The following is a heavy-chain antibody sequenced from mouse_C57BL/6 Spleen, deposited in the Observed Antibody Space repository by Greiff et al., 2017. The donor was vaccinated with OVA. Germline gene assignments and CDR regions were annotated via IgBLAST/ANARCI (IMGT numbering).Heavy chain of an antibody. Sequence: EVMLVESGGGLVKPGGSLKLSCAASGFTFSDYGMHWVRQAPEKGLEWVAYISSGSSTIYYADTVKGRFTISRDNAKNTLFLQMTSLRSEDTAMYYCARPSGSYWYFEVWGTGTTVTVAS. CDR2: ISSGSSTI. CDR3: ARPSGSYWYFEV. D-gene: IGHD3-1*01. CDR1: GFTFSDYG. V-gene: IGHV5-17*01. J-gene: IGHJ1*03.